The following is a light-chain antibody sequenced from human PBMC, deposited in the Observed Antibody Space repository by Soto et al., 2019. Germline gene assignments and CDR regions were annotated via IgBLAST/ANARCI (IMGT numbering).Light chain of an antibody. J-gene: IGKJ4*01. CDR2: GAS. CDR3: QQYNDWPLT. CDR1: QSVSSN. V-gene: IGKV3-15*01. Sequence: EIVMTQSPATLSVSPGERATLACRASQSVSSNLAWYQQKPGQVPRLLIYGASTRASGIPARVSGSGSGTEFTVTISSLQSEDIEVYYCQQYNDWPLTFGGGTKVEIK.